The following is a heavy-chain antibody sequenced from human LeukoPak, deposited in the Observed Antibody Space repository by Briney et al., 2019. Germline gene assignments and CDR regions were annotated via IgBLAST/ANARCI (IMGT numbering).Heavy chain of an antibody. D-gene: IGHD3-10*01. Sequence: GGSLRLSCAASGFTFSSYGMHWVRQAPGKGLEWVAVIWYDGSNTYYADSVKGRFTISRDNSKNTLYLQMNSLRAEDTAVYYCARDRLDITMVRGVIINPSFDYWGQGTLVTVSS. CDR3: ARDRLDITMVRGVIINPSFDY. J-gene: IGHJ4*02. CDR2: IWYDGSNT. V-gene: IGHV3-33*08. CDR1: GFTFSSYG.